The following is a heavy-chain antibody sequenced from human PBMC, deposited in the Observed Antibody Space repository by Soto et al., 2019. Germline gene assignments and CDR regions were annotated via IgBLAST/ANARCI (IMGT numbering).Heavy chain of an antibody. D-gene: IGHD3-9*01. J-gene: IGHJ5*02. V-gene: IGHV1-18*01. CDR2: ISAYNGNT. Sequence: AASVKVSCKASGYTFTSYGISWVRQAPGQGLEWMGWISAYNGNTNYAQKLQGRVTMTTDTSTSTAYMELRSLRSDDTAVYYCARDSGLRYFDWLFTPDITLFDPWGQGTLVTVSS. CDR3: ARDSGLRYFDWLFTPDITLFDP. CDR1: GYTFTSYG.